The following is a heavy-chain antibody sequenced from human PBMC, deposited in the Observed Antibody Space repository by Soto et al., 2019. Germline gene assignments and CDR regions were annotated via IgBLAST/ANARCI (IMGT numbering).Heavy chain of an antibody. D-gene: IGHD6-19*01. CDR3: AKDIPFSGWLSAQTFDY. CDR2: ITGSGDST. V-gene: IGHV3-23*01. CDR1: GFTFSSHA. J-gene: IGHJ4*02. Sequence: EVQLLESGGGLVQPGGSLRLSCAVSGFTFSSHAMSWVRQAPGKGLECVSSITGSGDSTYYADSVKGRFTISRDKSKSTLYLQMNSLRAEDTAVYYCAKDIPFSGWLSAQTFDYWGQGTQVTVSS.